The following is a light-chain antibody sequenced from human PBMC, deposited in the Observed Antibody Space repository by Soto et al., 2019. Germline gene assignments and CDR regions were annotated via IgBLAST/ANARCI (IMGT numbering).Light chain of an antibody. CDR3: QQSYGAPFA. CDR2: WAS. V-gene: IGKV4-1*01. J-gene: IGKJ3*01. CDR1: QSVLSSSNNKNY. Sequence: IVMTQSPDSLAVSLGERATINCKSSQSVLSSSNNKNYLAWYQQKPGQPPKLLIYWASTRGSGVPDRFSGSGSGTDFALTISSLQAEDVAVYYCQQSYGAPFAFGPGTKVDIK.